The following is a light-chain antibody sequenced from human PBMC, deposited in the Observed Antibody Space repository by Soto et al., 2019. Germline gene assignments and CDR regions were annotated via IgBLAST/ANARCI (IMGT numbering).Light chain of an antibody. CDR3: SSYTGSSTYVV. V-gene: IGLV2-14*01. CDR2: DVN. J-gene: IGLJ2*01. CDR1: SSDVGGYNY. Sequence: QSALPQPASVSGSPGQSIPISCTGTSSDVGGYNYVSWYQQHPGKAPKLMIYDVNNRPSGVSNRFSGSKSGNTASPTISGLQAEDEADYYCSSYTGSSTYVVFGGGTKVTVL.